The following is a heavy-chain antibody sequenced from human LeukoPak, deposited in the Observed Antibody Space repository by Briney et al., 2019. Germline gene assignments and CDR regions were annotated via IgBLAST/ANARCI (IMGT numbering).Heavy chain of an antibody. CDR3: AKEPKEWLGAFEI. Sequence: GGSLRLSCAASGFTFSSYWMHWVRQAPGQGLVWVALIWYDGSKSFYADSVKGRFTISRDNSKNTLSLQMSSLRGDDTAVYYCAKEPKEWLGAFEIWGQGAFVTVSS. CDR2: IWYDGSKS. CDR1: GFTFSSYW. V-gene: IGHV3-33*06. J-gene: IGHJ3*02. D-gene: IGHD6-19*01.